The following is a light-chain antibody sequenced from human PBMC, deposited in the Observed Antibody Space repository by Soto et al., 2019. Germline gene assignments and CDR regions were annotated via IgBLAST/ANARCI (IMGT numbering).Light chain of an antibody. Sequence: QSALTQPASVSGSPGQSITISCTGTSSDVGGYNYVSWYQQHPGKAPKLMIYDVSNRPSGVANRLSGSKSGNTASLTISGRQAEDGADYYCSSYTSSSSYVFGTGTKLTVL. CDR1: SSDVGGYNY. CDR3: SSYTSSSSYV. V-gene: IGLV2-14*01. CDR2: DVS. J-gene: IGLJ1*01.